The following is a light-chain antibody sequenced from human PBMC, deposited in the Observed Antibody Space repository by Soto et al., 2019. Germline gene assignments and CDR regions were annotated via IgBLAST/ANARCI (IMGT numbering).Light chain of an antibody. V-gene: IGKV1-5*03. CDR1: QSIRNW. J-gene: IGKJ1*01. Sequence: DIQMTQSPSTLSASVGDRVTITCRASQSIRNWLAWYQQKPGKAPKLLIHQASTLQSGVPSRFSGSGSGTEFTLNISSLQPDDFATYYCQKYNTVPRTFGQGTKVEI. CDR3: QKYNTVPRT. CDR2: QAS.